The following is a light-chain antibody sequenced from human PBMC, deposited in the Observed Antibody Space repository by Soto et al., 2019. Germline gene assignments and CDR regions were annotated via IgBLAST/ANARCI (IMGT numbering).Light chain of an antibody. CDR2: DAS. Sequence: EILMTQSPATLFLSPWDRAIRSFRAGQGVTTNFAWYQQRPGQAPRLLVFDASSRATGIPARFSGSGSGTDFTLTISSLETEDFAVYYCQQRSNWHPNTFGPGTKVDIK. CDR3: QQRSNWHPNT. J-gene: IGKJ3*01. CDR1: QGVTTN. V-gene: IGKV3D-11*01.